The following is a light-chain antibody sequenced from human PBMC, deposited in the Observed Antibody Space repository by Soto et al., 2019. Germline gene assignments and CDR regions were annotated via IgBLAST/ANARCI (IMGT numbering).Light chain of an antibody. CDR2: GAS. Sequence: EIVLPQSPGTLSLSPGERATLSCRASQSVSSSYLAWYQQKPGQAPRLLIYGASSRATGIPDRFSGSGSGTDFTLTISRREPEDFAVYYWQQYGSSPPYTFGQGTKLEIK. J-gene: IGKJ2*01. CDR3: QQYGSSPPYT. V-gene: IGKV3-20*01. CDR1: QSVSSSY.